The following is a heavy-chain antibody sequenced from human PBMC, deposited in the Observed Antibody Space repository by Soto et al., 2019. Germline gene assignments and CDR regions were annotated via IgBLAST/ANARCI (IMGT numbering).Heavy chain of an antibody. J-gene: IGHJ6*02. D-gene: IGHD3-9*01. CDR1: GGSISSYY. Sequence: PSETLSLTCTVSGGSISSYYWSWIRQPPGKVLEWIGYIYYSGSTNYNPSLKSRVTISVDTSKNQFSLKLSSVTAADTAVYYCARVPLGYDILTGYSLYYYGMDVWGQGTTVTVSS. V-gene: IGHV4-59*01. CDR2: IYYSGST. CDR3: ARVPLGYDILTGYSLYYYGMDV.